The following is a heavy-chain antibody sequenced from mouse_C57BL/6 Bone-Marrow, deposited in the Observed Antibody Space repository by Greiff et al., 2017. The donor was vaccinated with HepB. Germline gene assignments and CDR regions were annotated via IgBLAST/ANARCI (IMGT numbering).Heavy chain of an antibody. D-gene: IGHD2-5*01. Sequence: QVQLQQSGPELVKPGASVKLSCKASGYAFSSSWMNWVKQRPGKGLEWIGRIYPGDGDTNYNEKFKGKATLTADKSSSTAYMQLSILTSEDSAVYSCANGASYYSNFTFDYWGQGTTLTVSS. V-gene: IGHV1-82*01. J-gene: IGHJ2*01. CDR3: ANGASYYSNFTFDY. CDR2: IYPGDGDT. CDR1: GYAFSSSW.